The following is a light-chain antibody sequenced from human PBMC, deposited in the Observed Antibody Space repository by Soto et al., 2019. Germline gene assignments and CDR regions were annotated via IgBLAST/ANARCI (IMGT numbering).Light chain of an antibody. CDR3: QQYSSSLYT. V-gene: IGKV3-20*01. Sequence: EIVLTQSPGTLSLSPGERVTLSCRASQSVSNNYLAWYQHKPGQAPRLIIYGASARATGIPDRFSGSGSGTDFSLSISRLETEDFAVYYCQQYSSSLYTFGQGTKLEIK. CDR2: GAS. J-gene: IGKJ2*01. CDR1: QSVSNNY.